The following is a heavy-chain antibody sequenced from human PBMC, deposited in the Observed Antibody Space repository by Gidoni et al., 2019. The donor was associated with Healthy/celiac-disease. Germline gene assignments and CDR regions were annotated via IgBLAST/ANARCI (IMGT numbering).Heavy chain of an antibody. D-gene: IGHD5-18*01. V-gene: IGHV3-15*01. CDR3: TTPPIQLWLHYYGMDV. J-gene: IGHJ6*02. Sequence: EVQLVESGGGLVKPGGSLRLSCAASGFTFSNAWMSWVRQAPGKGLEWVGRIKSKTDGGTTDYAAPVKGRFTISRDDSKNTLYLQMNSLKTEDTAVYYCTTPPIQLWLHYYGMDVWGQGTTVTVSS. CDR1: GFTFSNAW. CDR2: IKSKTDGGTT.